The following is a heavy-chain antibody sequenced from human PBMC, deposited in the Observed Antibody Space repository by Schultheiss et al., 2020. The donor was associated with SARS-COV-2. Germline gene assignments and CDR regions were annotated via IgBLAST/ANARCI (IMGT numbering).Heavy chain of an antibody. CDR3: VRGYGDYSDY. V-gene: IGHV3-11*06. J-gene: IGHJ4*02. D-gene: IGHD4-17*01. Sequence: GESLKISCAASGFTFSDYYMSWIRQAPGKGLEWVSSISSSSSYIYYADSVKGRFTISRDNAKNTLYLQMSSLRAEDTAVYYCVRGYGDYSDYWGQGTLVTVSS. CDR2: ISSSSSYI. CDR1: GFTFSDYY.